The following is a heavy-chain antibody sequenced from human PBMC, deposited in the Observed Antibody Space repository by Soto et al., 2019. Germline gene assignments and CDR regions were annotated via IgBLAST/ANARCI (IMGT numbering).Heavy chain of an antibody. Sequence: GGSLRLSCAASGFTFRSYWMHWVRQVPGKGLVWVSRINGGGSSADYADFVKGRFTISRDNSKSTLYLQMDSLRAEDTAVYYCASLTSSWTGAFDCWGQGTLVTVSS. CDR2: INGGGSSA. CDR3: ASLTSSWTGAFDC. V-gene: IGHV3-74*01. D-gene: IGHD6-13*01. CDR1: GFTFRSYW. J-gene: IGHJ4*02.